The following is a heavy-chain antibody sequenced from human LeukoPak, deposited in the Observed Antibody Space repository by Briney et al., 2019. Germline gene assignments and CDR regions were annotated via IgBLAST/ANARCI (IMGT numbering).Heavy chain of an antibody. CDR2: INPSGGST. D-gene: IGHD3-10*01. Sequence: ASVKVSCKASGYTFTSYYMHWVRQAPGQGLEWMGIINPSGGSTSYAQKFQRRVTKTRDTSTSTVYMELRSLRSDDTAVDYCARVGTPTPPITMVRGVPQYGMDVWGQGTTVTVSS. J-gene: IGHJ6*02. V-gene: IGHV1-46*01. CDR1: GYTFTSYY. CDR3: ARVGTPTPPITMVRGVPQYGMDV.